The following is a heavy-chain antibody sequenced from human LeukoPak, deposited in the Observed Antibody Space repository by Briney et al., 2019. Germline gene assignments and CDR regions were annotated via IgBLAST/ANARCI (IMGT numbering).Heavy chain of an antibody. V-gene: IGHV1-18*03. CDR1: GYTFISSG. CDR2: ISAHNGNT. D-gene: IGHD3-22*01. CDR3: AKDDDSSGDIRY. J-gene: IGHJ4*02. Sequence: GASVKVSCKTSGYTFISSGISWVRQAPGQGLEWMGWISAHNGNTNYAQKFQGRVTMTTDTSTSTAYMELRSLRFDDMAVYYCAKDDDSSGDIRYWGQGTLVTVSS.